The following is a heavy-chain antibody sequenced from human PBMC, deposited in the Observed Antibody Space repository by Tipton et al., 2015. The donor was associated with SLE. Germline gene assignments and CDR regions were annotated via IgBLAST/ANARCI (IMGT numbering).Heavy chain of an antibody. J-gene: IGHJ4*02. Sequence: LVQPSETLSLTCTVSGDSINSGSYYWAWIRQPPGKGLEWIGSVYYDGTTHYNSSLNSGVSIAVDTSMNQFSLKVTSVTVADTAIYYCARRLISFWGIIANWGQGTLVIVSS. CDR2: VYYDGTT. CDR3: ARRLISFWGIIAN. V-gene: IGHV4-39*01. D-gene: IGHD3-16*01. CDR1: GDSINSGSYY.